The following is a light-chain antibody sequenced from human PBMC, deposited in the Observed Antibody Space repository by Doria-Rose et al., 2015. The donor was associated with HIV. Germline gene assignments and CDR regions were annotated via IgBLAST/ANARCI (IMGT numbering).Light chain of an antibody. Sequence: EIVMTQSPGTLSLSPGERATLSCRASQGVSANYFAWYQQRPGQSPRLLIYGASSRDTDIPDRFSGSESGTDFTLTISRLEPEDFAVYYCHQYASSRTFGQGTKVEIK. CDR1: QGVSANY. V-gene: IGKV3-20*01. CDR2: GAS. CDR3: HQYASSRT. J-gene: IGKJ1*01.